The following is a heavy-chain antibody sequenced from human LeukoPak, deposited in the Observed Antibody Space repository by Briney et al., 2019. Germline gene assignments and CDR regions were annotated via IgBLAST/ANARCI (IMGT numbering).Heavy chain of an antibody. Sequence: GGSLRLSCAASGFTFSSYGMHWVRQAPGKGLEWVAVIWYDGSNKYYADSVKGRFTISRDNSKNTLYLQMNSLRAEDTAVYYCAAQYCSGGSCYPRYWGQGTLVTVSS. J-gene: IGHJ4*02. CDR3: AAQYCSGGSCYPRY. D-gene: IGHD2-15*01. V-gene: IGHV3-33*01. CDR1: GFTFSSYG. CDR2: IWYDGSNK.